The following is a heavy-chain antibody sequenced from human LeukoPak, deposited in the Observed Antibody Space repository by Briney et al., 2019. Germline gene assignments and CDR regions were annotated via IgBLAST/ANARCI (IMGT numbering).Heavy chain of an antibody. CDR1: GFTFSNYA. V-gene: IGHV3-23*01. J-gene: IGHJ3*02. D-gene: IGHD3-3*01. CDR2: ISDSGGVT. CDR3: AAHPYDFWSASLI. Sequence: GGSLRLSCVASGFTFSNYAMNWVRQAPGKGLGWVSGISDSGGVTYYADSVKGRFTISRDNSKNTLYLQMNSLRAEDTAIYYCAAHPYDFWSASLIWGQGTMVTVSS.